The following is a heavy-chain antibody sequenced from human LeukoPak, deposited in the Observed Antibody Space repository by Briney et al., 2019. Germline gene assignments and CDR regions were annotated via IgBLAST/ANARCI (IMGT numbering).Heavy chain of an antibody. CDR2: ISSSSSYI. J-gene: IGHJ6*03. Sequence: GGSLRLSCAVSGFTFSSYSMNWVRQAPGKGLEWVSSISSSSSYIYYADSVKGRFTISRDNAKNSLYLQMNSLRAEDTSVYYCARSGTGTTYYYYMDVWGKGTTVTVSS. D-gene: IGHD1-7*01. V-gene: IGHV3-21*01. CDR3: ARSGTGTTYYYYMDV. CDR1: GFTFSSYS.